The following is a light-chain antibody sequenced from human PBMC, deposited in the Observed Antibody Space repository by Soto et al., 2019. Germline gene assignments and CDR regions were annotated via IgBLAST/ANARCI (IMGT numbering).Light chain of an antibody. Sequence: EIVLTQSPGTLSLSPGERATLSCRASQSVSSNYLAWYQQKPGQAPRLLIYGASSRATGIPDRFSGSGSGTDFTLTISSLEPEDFAVYYCQQRSNWPRVTFGGGTKVDIK. J-gene: IGKJ4*01. CDR3: QQRSNWPRVT. CDR1: QSVSSNY. V-gene: IGKV3D-20*02. CDR2: GAS.